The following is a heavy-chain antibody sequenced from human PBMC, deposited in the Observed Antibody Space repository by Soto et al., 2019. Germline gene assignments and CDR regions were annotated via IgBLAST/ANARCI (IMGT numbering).Heavy chain of an antibody. J-gene: IGHJ4*02. Sequence: QLVQSGAEVKKPGASVRVSCKTSGPTLIAYYIHWVRQAPGQGLEWMVWIDPKSGGTTYEQKFLGRVTMTRDTSINTAYIDLNRLTSDDTAVYYCARFSVDVPEWGQGTLITVSS. CDR1: GPTLIAYY. CDR2: IDPKSGGT. D-gene: IGHD5-12*01. V-gene: IGHV1-2*02. CDR3: ARFSVDVPE.